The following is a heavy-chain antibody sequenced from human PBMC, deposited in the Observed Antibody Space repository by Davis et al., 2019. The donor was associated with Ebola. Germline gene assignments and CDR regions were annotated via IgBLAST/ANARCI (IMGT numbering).Heavy chain of an antibody. CDR2: IKQDGGEI. Sequence: PGGSLRLSCAASGFTSSSSWMTWVRQAPGKGLEWVANIKQDGGEIYYVDSVKGRFTISRDNAKNSLYLEMNSLRADDTAMYYCARDDNYANAFDIWGQGTMVTVSS. J-gene: IGHJ3*02. V-gene: IGHV3-7*01. D-gene: IGHD4-11*01. CDR3: ARDDNYANAFDI. CDR1: GFTSSSSW.